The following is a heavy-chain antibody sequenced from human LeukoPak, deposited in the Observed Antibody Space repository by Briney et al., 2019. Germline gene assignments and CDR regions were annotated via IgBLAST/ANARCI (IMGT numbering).Heavy chain of an antibody. D-gene: IGHD6-19*01. CDR2: ISGSGGST. V-gene: IGHV3-23*01. CDR1: GFTFSSYA. Sequence: GGSLRLSCAASGFTFSSYAMSWVRQAPGKGLEWVSAISGSGGSTYYADSVKGRFTISRDNSKNTLYLQTNSLRAEDTAVYYCAKDLAVAGNGLDYWGQGTLVTVSS. CDR3: AKDLAVAGNGLDY. J-gene: IGHJ4*02.